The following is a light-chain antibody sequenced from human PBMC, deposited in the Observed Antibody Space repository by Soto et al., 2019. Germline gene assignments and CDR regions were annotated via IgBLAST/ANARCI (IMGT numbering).Light chain of an antibody. J-gene: IGKJ5*01. V-gene: IGKV3-11*01. Sequence: EIVLTQSTATLSLSPGERATLSCRASQSIIVYLAWYQQKPGQAPRLLIYDAYNRATGIPPRFSGSGSGTDFTLTISSLEPEDSAVYYCQQRHMWPITFGQGTRLEIK. CDR2: DAY. CDR3: QQRHMWPIT. CDR1: QSIIVY.